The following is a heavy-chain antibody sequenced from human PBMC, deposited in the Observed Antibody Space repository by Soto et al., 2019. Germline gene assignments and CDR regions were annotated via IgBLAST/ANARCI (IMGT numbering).Heavy chain of an antibody. J-gene: IGHJ3*02. CDR3: ARERPFNIVVVPAANRGSTMVRGGYSVDAFDI. D-gene: IGHD2-2*01. CDR2: ISSSGSTI. Sequence: GGSLRLSCAASGFTFSDYYMSWIRQAPGKGLEWVSYISSSGSTIYYADSVKGRFTISRDNAKNSLYLQMNSLRAEDTAVYYCARERPFNIVVVPAANRGSTMVRGGYSVDAFDIWGQGTMVTVSS. V-gene: IGHV3-11*01. CDR1: GFTFSDYY.